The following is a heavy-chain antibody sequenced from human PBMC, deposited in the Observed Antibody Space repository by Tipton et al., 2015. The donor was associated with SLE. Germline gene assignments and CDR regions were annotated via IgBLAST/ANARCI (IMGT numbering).Heavy chain of an antibody. CDR3: ARARRSMTSRLEAD. Sequence: TLSLTCIVSGYSITTGFHWAFMRQPPGKGLVWIGSIYHSGNTYYNPSLKSRVTISVDTSKNHFSLNLTSVTAADTAVYYCARARRSMTSRLEADWGQGTLVTVSS. D-gene: IGHD6-25*01. CDR2: IYHSGNT. CDR1: GYSITTGFH. V-gene: IGHV4-38-2*02. J-gene: IGHJ1*01.